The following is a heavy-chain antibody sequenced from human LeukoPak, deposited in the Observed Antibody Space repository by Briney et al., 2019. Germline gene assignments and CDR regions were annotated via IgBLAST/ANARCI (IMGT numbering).Heavy chain of an antibody. CDR1: GYTFTGYY. D-gene: IGHD3-22*01. CDR3: ASDNYYDSSGYYYPLSMLGY. Sequence: ASVKVSCKASGYTFTGYYMHWVRQAPGQGLEWMGWINPNSGGTNYAQKFQGRVTMTRDTSISTAYMELSRLRSDDTAVYYCASDNYYDSSGYYYPLSMLGYRGQGTLVTVSS. V-gene: IGHV1-2*02. J-gene: IGHJ4*02. CDR2: INPNSGGT.